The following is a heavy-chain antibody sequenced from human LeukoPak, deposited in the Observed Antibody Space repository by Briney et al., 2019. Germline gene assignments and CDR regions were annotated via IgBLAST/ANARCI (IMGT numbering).Heavy chain of an antibody. D-gene: IGHD6-13*01. CDR3: AKDAGPSSSWPDY. J-gene: IGHJ4*02. Sequence: GGSLRLSCAASGFTFSSYGMHWVRQAPGKGLEWVAVIWYDGSNKYYADSVKGRFTISRDNSKNTLYLQMNSLRAEDTAVYYCAKDAGPSSSWPDYWGQGTLVTVSS. CDR2: IWYDGSNK. V-gene: IGHV3-33*06. CDR1: GFTFSSYG.